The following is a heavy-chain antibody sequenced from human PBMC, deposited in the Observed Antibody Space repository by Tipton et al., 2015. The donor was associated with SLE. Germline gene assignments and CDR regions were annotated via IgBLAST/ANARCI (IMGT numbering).Heavy chain of an antibody. J-gene: IGHJ4*02. Sequence: SLRLSCEVSGVIFTNYWMHWVRQAPGKGLVWVSRIYTDGTTTHYADFVKGRFTISRDDARNTLYLQMSSLTADDTAVYYCGKASIASHSGDYWGQGTLVTVSS. V-gene: IGHV3-74*01. CDR3: GKASIASHSGDY. D-gene: IGHD3-3*01. CDR2: IYTDGTTT. CDR1: GVIFTNYW.